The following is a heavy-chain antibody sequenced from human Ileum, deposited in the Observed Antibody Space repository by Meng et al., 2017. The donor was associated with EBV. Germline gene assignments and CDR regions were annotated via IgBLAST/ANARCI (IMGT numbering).Heavy chain of an antibody. CDR2: ISSYSGNT. J-gene: IGHJ4*02. CDR1: GYTFTDYG. V-gene: IGHV1-18*01. D-gene: IGHD2-21*01. Sequence: QVQLVESGAGVEKPGASVTLTCKASGYTFTDYGITWVRQAPGQGHEWMGWISSYSGNTKYAQKFQGRVTMTTDTITTKTYMELRSLGSEDTAVEYCASHALWQQTFDYWGQGTLVTVSS. CDR3: ASHALWQQTFDY.